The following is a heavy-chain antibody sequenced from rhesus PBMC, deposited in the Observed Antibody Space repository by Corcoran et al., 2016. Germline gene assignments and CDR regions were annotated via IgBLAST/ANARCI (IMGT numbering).Heavy chain of an antibody. CDR2: IYGGGGAT. D-gene: IGHD2-33*01. CDR3: WLDQFDV. CDR1: GGSISEAYF. V-gene: IGHV4-106*01. J-gene: IGHJ5-1*01. Sequence: QVQLQESGPGLVKPSETLSLPCAVSGGSISEAYFWSWVRQPPVKGLEWIGYIYGGGGATSYHTSLQNRVTISKDTSKNQLSLKLTSVTAADTAVYYCWLDQFDVWGAGILVTVSS.